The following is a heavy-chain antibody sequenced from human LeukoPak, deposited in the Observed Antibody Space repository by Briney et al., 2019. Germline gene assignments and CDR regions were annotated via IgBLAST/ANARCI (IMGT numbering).Heavy chain of an antibody. Sequence: GASVKVSCKASGYTFINYGFSWVRQAPGQGLEWMGWISAYNGNTNYLQKFQGRVTMTTDTSTNTVYMELRSLRSDDTAVYYCARVSTNSRFAGYDPQWYFDLWGRGTPVTVSP. CDR2: ISAYNGNT. CDR3: ARVSTNSRFAGYDPQWYFDL. V-gene: IGHV1-18*04. D-gene: IGHD5-12*01. J-gene: IGHJ2*01. CDR1: GYTFINYG.